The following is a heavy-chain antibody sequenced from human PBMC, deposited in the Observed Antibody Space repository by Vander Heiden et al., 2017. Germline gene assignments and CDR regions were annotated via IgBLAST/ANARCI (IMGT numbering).Heavy chain of an antibody. CDR2: IRPYNGDT. CDR3: ATHGGSGAVAGTEGC. J-gene: IGHJ4*02. V-gene: IGHV1-18*01. CDR1: GYTFTTYG. Sequence: QVQLVQSGAEVKKPGASVTVSCKASGYTFTTYGISWVRQAPGQGLEWMGWIRPYNGDTYYAQKFQGRVTMTTDTSTSTVYVEVRSLRSDDTAVYYCATHGGSGAVAGTEGCWGQGTLIIVSS. D-gene: IGHD6-19*01.